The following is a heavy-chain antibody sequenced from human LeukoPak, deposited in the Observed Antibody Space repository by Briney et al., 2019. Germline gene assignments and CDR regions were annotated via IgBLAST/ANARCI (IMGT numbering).Heavy chain of an antibody. V-gene: IGHV3-48*03. Sequence: GGSLRLSCAASGFTFSSYEMNWVRQAPGKGLEWVSYISSSGSTIYYADSVKGRFTISRDNAKNSLYLQMNSLRVEDTAVYYCAKDAAGSSWPYYFDHWGQGTLVTVSS. D-gene: IGHD6-13*01. CDR3: AKDAAGSSWPYYFDH. CDR2: ISSSGSTI. J-gene: IGHJ4*02. CDR1: GFTFSSYE.